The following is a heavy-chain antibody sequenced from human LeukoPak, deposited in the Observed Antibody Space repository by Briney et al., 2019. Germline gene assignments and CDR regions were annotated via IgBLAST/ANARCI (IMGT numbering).Heavy chain of an antibody. J-gene: IGHJ5*02. CDR2: INPSGGST. Sequence: GASVKVSCKASGYTFTSYYMHWVRQAPGQGLEWMGIINPSGGSTSYAQKFQGRVTMTRDTSTSTVYMELSSLRSEDTAVYYCARGFGELLSVDNWFDPWGQGTLVTVSS. V-gene: IGHV1-46*01. CDR3: ARGFGELLSVDNWFDP. D-gene: IGHD3-10*01. CDR1: GYTFTSYY.